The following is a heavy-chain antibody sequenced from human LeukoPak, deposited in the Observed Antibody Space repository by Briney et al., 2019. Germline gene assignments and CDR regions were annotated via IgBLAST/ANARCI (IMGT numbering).Heavy chain of an antibody. CDR2: INPSGGST. J-gene: IGHJ6*03. CDR3: ARGRNKPILRFLEWFPHDYYYYYMDV. V-gene: IGHV1-46*01. CDR1: GYTFTGYY. D-gene: IGHD3-3*01. Sequence: VASVKVSCKASGYTFTGYYMHWVRQAPGQGLEWMGIINPSGGSTSYAQKFQGRVTMTRDMSTSTVYMELSSLRSEDTAVYYCARGRNKPILRFLEWFPHDYYYYYMDVWGKGTTVTVSS.